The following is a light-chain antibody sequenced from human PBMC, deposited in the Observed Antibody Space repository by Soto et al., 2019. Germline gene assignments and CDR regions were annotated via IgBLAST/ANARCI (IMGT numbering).Light chain of an antibody. Sequence: QSVLTQPPSVSGSPGQSVTISCTGTSRDVGSYNRVSWYQQPPGTAPKLMIFEVSNRPSGVPDRFSGSKSGNTASLTISGLQAEDEADYYCSSYTTSRTYVFGTGTKVTVL. J-gene: IGLJ1*01. CDR1: SRDVGSYNR. CDR2: EVS. CDR3: SSYTTSRTYV. V-gene: IGLV2-18*02.